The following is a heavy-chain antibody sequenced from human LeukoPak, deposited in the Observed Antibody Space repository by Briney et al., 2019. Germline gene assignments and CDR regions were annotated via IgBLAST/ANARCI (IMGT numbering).Heavy chain of an antibody. D-gene: IGHD5-18*01. CDR2: IYTSGST. V-gene: IGHV4-61*02. CDR1: GGSISSGSYY. J-gene: IGHJ4*02. Sequence: SETLSLTCTVSGGSISSGSYYWSWIRQPAGKGLEWIGRIYTSGSTNYNPSLKSRVTISVDTSKNQFSLKLSSVTAADTAAYYCASFNVDTGFVDYWGQGTLVTVSS. CDR3: ASFNVDTGFVDY.